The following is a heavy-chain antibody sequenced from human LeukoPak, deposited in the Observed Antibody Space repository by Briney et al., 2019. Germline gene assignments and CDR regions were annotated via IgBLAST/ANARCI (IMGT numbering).Heavy chain of an antibody. CDR2: SSNSGNSI. J-gene: IGHJ4*02. Sequence: PGGSLRLFCAASGFTFSDYYMSWVRQAPGKGLEWISYSSNSGNSISYADSVKGRFTISRDSAKNLLYLQMNSLRAEDTAVYYCARDGWRMTRPFFDYWGQGTLVTVSS. V-gene: IGHV3-11*01. CDR3: ARDGWRMTRPFFDY. D-gene: IGHD2-15*01. CDR1: GFTFSDYY.